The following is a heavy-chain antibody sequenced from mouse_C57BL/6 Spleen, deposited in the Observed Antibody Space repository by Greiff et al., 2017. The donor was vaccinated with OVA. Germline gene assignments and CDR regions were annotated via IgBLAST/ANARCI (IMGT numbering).Heavy chain of an antibody. V-gene: IGHV1-50*01. Sequence: QVQLQQSGAELVKPGASVKLSCKASGYTFTSYWMQWVKQRPGQGLEWIGEIDPSDSYTNYNQKFKGKATLTVDTSSSTAYMQLSSLTSEDSAVYYCARTTVVEGDYFDYWGQGTTLTVSS. CDR3: ARTTVVEGDYFDY. D-gene: IGHD1-1*01. CDR2: IDPSDSYT. J-gene: IGHJ2*01. CDR1: GYTFTSYW.